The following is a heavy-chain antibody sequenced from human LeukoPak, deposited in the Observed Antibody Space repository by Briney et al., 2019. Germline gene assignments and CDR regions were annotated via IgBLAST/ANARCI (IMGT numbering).Heavy chain of an antibody. D-gene: IGHD1-26*01. V-gene: IGHV3-23*01. J-gene: IGHJ4*02. CDR2: VSGGGGGT. Sequence: PGGSARLSCAASGVTFSIYAITWVRQAPGKGLEWVSSVSGGGGGTYYADSVKGRFTISRDNSKNTVYLQMNGLRAEDTAIYYCAKVVEWQLLEGSGYWGQGTLVTVSS. CDR3: AKVVEWQLLEGSGY. CDR1: GVTFSIYA.